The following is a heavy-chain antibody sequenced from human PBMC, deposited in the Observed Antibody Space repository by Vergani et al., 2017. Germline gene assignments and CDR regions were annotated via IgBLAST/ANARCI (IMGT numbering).Heavy chain of an antibody. CDR3: ARPHSSSSIAYWYFDL. CDR1: GYSFTSYW. J-gene: IGHJ2*01. V-gene: IGHV5-51*01. Sequence: EVQLVQSGAEVKKPGESLKISCKGSGYSFTSYWIGWVRQMPGKGLEWMGIIYPGDSDTRYSTSFQGQVTISADKSISTAYLQWSSLKASDTAMYYCARPHSSSSIAYWYFDLWGRGTLVTVSS. D-gene: IGHD6-6*01. CDR2: IYPGDSDT.